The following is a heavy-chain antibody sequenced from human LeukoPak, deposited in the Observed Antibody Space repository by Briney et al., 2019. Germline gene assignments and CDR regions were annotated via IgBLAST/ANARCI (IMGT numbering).Heavy chain of an antibody. J-gene: IGHJ4*02. CDR2: ISAYNDDT. D-gene: IGHD3-10*01. CDR1: GYTFTSYG. Sequence: GASVNVSCKASGYTFTSYGISWVRQAPGQGLEWMGWISAYNDDTNYVQKFQDRVTMTTDTSTSTAYMELGSLRSDDTAVYYCARDVRSPMVRGVVFDYWGQGTLVTVSS. CDR3: ARDVRSPMVRGVVFDY. V-gene: IGHV1-18*01.